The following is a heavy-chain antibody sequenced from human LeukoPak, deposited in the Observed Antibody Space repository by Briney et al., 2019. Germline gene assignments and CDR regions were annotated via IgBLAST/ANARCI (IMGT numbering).Heavy chain of an antibody. V-gene: IGHV1-2*02. CDR3: ASKAHGSGSYERLSYYYMDV. CDR1: GYTFTGYY. Sequence: VASVNVSCKASGYTFTGYYMHWVRQAPGQGLEWMGWINPISGGTNYAQKFQGRVTMTRDTSISTAYMELSRLRPEDTAVYYCASKAHGSGSYERLSYYYMDVWGKGTTVTTSS. J-gene: IGHJ6*03. D-gene: IGHD3-10*01. CDR2: INPISGGT.